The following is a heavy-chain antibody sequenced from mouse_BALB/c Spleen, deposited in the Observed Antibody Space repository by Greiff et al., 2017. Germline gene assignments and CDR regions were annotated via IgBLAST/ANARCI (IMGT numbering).Heavy chain of an antibody. Sequence: ESGPELVKPGASVKMSCKASGYTFTSYVMHWVKQKPGQGLEWIGYINPYNDGTKYNEKFKGKATLTSDKSSSTAYMELSSLTSEDSAVYYCAAYGSSPYYAMDYWGQGTSVTVSS. CDR2: INPYNDGT. D-gene: IGHD1-1*01. CDR1: GYTFTSYV. V-gene: IGHV1-14*01. CDR3: AAYGSSPYYAMDY. J-gene: IGHJ4*01.